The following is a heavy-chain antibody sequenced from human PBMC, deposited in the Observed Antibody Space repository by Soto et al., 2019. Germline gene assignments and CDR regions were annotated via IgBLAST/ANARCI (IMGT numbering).Heavy chain of an antibody. D-gene: IGHD1-26*01. V-gene: IGHV4-31*03. J-gene: IGHJ4*02. CDR3: ARGDYLGSRFDY. CDR2: TYYSGST. Sequence: PSETLSLTCTVSGGSISSGGYYWSWIRQHPGKGLEWIGCTYYSGSTYYNPSLKSRVTISVDTSKNQFSLKLSSVTAADTAVYYCARGDYLGSRFDYWGQGTLVTVSS. CDR1: GGSISSGGYY.